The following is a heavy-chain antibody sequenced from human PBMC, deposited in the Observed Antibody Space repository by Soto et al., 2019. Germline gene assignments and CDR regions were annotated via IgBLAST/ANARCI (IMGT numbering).Heavy chain of an antibody. J-gene: IGHJ5*02. V-gene: IGHV3-23*01. D-gene: IGHD1-20*01. Sequence: DVQLLESGGGLVQPGGSLRLSCAASGFTFSDYAMTWVRQAPGKGPEWVSSIGGVGTDRYYAGSVKGRFTISRDNSKNTLFLQMSSLRSDDTAVYYCAKDAVPYNGKWDWFDPWGQGTLVTVSS. CDR3: AKDAVPYNGKWDWFDP. CDR2: IGGVGTDR. CDR1: GFTFSDYA.